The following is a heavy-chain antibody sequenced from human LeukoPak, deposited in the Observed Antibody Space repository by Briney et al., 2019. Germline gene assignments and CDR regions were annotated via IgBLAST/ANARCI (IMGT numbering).Heavy chain of an antibody. CDR3: ARGGSYFLSDV. CDR1: GGSISSHNW. V-gene: IGHV4-4*02. Sequence: SETLSLTCAVSGGSISSHNWGSGGRPPPGKGREGIAEIFHSGSTNYNPSLRGRITIWIDKSKNPSSLRLNSVTAADTAVYYCARGGSYFLSDVWGKGTTVTVSS. J-gene: IGHJ6*04. CDR2: IFHSGST. D-gene: IGHD1-26*01.